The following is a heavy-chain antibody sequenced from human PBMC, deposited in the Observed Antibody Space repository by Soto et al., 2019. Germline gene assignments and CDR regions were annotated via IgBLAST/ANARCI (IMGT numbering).Heavy chain of an antibody. CDR1: GFTFSSYA. J-gene: IGHJ4*02. Sequence: EVQLLESGGGLVQPGGSLRLSCAASGFTFSSYAISWVRQAPGQGLEWVSTIIGSGGGTYYPDSVKGRFTISRDNSKDTLYLQMNTLSAEDTAVYYCAKAHTQSSGWYALDYWGQGTLVTVSS. D-gene: IGHD6-19*01. CDR3: AKAHTQSSGWYALDY. CDR2: IIGSGGGT. V-gene: IGHV3-23*01.